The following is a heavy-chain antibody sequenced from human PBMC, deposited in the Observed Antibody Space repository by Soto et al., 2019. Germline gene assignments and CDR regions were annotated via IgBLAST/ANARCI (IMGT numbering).Heavy chain of an antibody. Sequence: ESVKVSCKASGYTFTGYFMHWVRQAPGQGLEWMGWINPNSGATKYAQKFQGRVTLSRDTSISTAYMELSGLRSDDTAVYYCARGGGTILAPLPWGQGTLVTVSS. CDR2: INPNSGAT. V-gene: IGHV1-2*02. D-gene: IGHD3-3*01. CDR3: ARGGGTILAPLP. CDR1: GYTFTGYF. J-gene: IGHJ5*02.